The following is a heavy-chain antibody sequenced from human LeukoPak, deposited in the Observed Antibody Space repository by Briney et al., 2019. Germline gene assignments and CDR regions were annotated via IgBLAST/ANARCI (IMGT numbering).Heavy chain of an antibody. J-gene: IGHJ4*02. Sequence: SETLSLTCAVYGGSFSGFYWSWIRQPPGKGLEWIGEINHSGSTNYNPSLKSRVTISVDTSKNQFSLELSSVTAADTAVYYCARARYRIQLFDYWGQGTLVTVSS. D-gene: IGHD5-18*01. CDR1: GGSFSGFY. V-gene: IGHV4-34*01. CDR2: INHSGST. CDR3: ARARYRIQLFDY.